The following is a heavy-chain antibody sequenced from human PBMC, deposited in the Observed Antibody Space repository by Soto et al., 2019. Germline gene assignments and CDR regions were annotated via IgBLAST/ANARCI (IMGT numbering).Heavy chain of an antibody. Sequence: GGSLRLSCAASGFTFSSYAMSWVRQAPGKGLEWVSAISGSGGSTYYADSVKGRFTISRDNSKNTLYLQMNSLRAEDTAVYYCARYYVWGSYRPPRGWFDPWGQGTLVTVSS. CDR3: ARYYVWGSYRPPRGWFDP. J-gene: IGHJ5*02. CDR1: GFTFSSYA. V-gene: IGHV3-23*01. CDR2: ISGSGGST. D-gene: IGHD3-16*02.